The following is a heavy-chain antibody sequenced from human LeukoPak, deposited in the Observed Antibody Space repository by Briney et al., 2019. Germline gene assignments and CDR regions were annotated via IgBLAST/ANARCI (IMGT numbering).Heavy chain of an antibody. Sequence: ASVKVSCKASGYTLTDYYMHWVRQAPGQGLEWMGRINPNSGGTNYAQKFQGRVTMTRDTSISTVYMELSRLRFDDTAVYYCARVGYYESSGYYGYWGQGTLVTVSS. J-gene: IGHJ4*02. CDR3: ARVGYYESSGYYGY. V-gene: IGHV1-2*06. CDR2: INPNSGGT. D-gene: IGHD3-22*01. CDR1: GYTLTDYY.